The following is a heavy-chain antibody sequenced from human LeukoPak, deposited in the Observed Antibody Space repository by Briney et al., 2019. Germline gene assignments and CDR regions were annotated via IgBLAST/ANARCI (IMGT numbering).Heavy chain of an antibody. CDR2: IYSGGNT. J-gene: IGHJ4*02. D-gene: IGHD6-13*01. V-gene: IGHV3-53*01. CDR1: GFTVSSNY. Sequence: PGGSLRLSCAASGFTVSSNYMGWVRQAPGQGLEWVSIIYSGGNTYYADSVKGRFTISRDNSKNTLYLQMNSLRADDMAVYYCARVGAAAGLFDYWGQGTLVTVSS. CDR3: ARVGAAAGLFDY.